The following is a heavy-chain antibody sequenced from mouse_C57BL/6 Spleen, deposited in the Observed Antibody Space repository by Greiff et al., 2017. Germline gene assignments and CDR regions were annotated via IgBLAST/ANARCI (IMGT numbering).Heavy chain of an antibody. CDR1: GYTFTSYW. V-gene: IGHV1-50*01. J-gene: IGHJ3*01. Sequence: QVQLKQPGAELVKPGASVKLSCKASGYTFTSYWMQWVKQRPGQGLEWIGEIDPSDSYTNYNQKFKGKATLTVDTSSSTAYMQLSSLTSEDSAVYYCARSGNYAAWFAYWGQGTLVTVSA. CDR2: IDPSDSYT. D-gene: IGHD2-4*01. CDR3: ARSGNYAAWFAY.